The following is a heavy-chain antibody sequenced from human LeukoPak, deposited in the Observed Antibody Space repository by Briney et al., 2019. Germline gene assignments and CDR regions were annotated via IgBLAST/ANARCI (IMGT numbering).Heavy chain of an antibody. Sequence: GGSLRLSRAASGFTFSSYWMHWVRQAPGKGLVWVSRINSDGSSTSYADSVKGRFTISSDNAKNTLYLQMNRLRAEDTAVYYWSRAGYFDWLLDYWGQGTLVTVSS. CDR3: SRAGYFDWLLDY. CDR1: GFTFSSYW. D-gene: IGHD3-9*01. CDR2: INSDGSST. V-gene: IGHV3-74*01. J-gene: IGHJ4*02.